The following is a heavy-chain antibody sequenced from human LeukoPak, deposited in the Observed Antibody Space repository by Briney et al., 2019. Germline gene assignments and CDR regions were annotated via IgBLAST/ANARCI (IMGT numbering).Heavy chain of an antibody. CDR1: GYTFASYA. Sequence: ASVKVSCKASGYTFASYAMNWVRQAPGQGLEWMGWINTNTGNPTYAQGFTGRFVFSLDTSVSTAYLQISSLKAEDTAVYYCARVEVAAADYYGMDVWGQGTTVTVSS. V-gene: IGHV7-4-1*02. D-gene: IGHD6-13*01. J-gene: IGHJ6*02. CDR2: INTNTGNP. CDR3: ARVEVAAADYYGMDV.